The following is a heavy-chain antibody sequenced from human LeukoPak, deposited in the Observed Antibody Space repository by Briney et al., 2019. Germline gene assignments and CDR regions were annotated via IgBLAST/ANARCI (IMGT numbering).Heavy chain of an antibody. D-gene: IGHD3-10*01. CDR1: GFTFSSYA. V-gene: IGHV3-23*01. CDR3: AKERITMVRGVLYYYGMDV. J-gene: IGHJ6*02. Sequence: PGGSLRLSCAASGFTFSSYAMSWVRQAPGKGLEWVSAISGSGGSTYYADSVKGRFTISRDNSKNTLYLQMNSLRAEDTAVYYCAKERITMVRGVLYYYGMDVWGQGTTVTVSS. CDR2: ISGSGGST.